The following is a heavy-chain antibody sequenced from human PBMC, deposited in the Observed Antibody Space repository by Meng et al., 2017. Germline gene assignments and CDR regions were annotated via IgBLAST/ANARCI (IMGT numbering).Heavy chain of an antibody. CDR1: GGTFSSYA. Sequence: SVKVSCKASGGTFSSYAISWVRQAPGQGLEWMGGIIPIFGTANYAQKFQGRVTITADESTSTAYMELSSLRSEDTAVYYCARDQESNYYDSSGYFLAFDIWGQGKTV. CDR3: ARDQESNYYDSSGYFLAFDI. CDR2: IIPIFGTA. J-gene: IGHJ3*02. V-gene: IGHV1-69*13. D-gene: IGHD3-22*01.